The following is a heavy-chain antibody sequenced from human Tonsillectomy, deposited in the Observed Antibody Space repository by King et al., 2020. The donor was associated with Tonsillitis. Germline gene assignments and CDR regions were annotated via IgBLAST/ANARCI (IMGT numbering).Heavy chain of an antibody. CDR1: GGSISSSSYY. J-gene: IGHJ4*02. D-gene: IGHD2-2*01. V-gene: IGHV4-39*01. Sequence: QLQESGPGLVKPSETLSLTCTVSGGSISSSSYYWGWIRQPPGKGLEWIGSIYYSGSTYYNPSLKSRVTTSVDTSKNQFSLKLSSVTAADTAVYYCARGVRYCSSTSCYPMDYWGQGTLFTVSS. CDR3: ARGVRYCSSTSCYPMDY. CDR2: IYYSGST.